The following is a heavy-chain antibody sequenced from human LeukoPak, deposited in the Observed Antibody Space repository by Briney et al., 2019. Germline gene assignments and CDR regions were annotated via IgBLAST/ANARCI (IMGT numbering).Heavy chain of an antibody. CDR2: ISAYNGNT. J-gene: IGHJ3*02. D-gene: IGHD2-2*01. CDR3: ARDLSDIVVVPAAVDAFDI. Sequence: ASVKVSCKASGYTFTSYGISWVRQAPGQGLEWMGWISAYNGNTNYAQKLQGRVTMTTDTSTNTAYMELRSLRSDDTAVYYCARDLSDIVVVPAAVDAFDIWGQGTMVTVSS. V-gene: IGHV1-18*01. CDR1: GYTFTSYG.